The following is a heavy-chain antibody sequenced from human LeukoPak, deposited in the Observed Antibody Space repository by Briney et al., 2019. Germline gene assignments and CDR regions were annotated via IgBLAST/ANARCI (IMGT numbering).Heavy chain of an antibody. CDR1: GFTFSSYS. D-gene: IGHD3-16*01. CDR2: ISSSSSYI. CDR3: ARLGGGAMEIDY. V-gene: IGHV3-21*01. J-gene: IGHJ4*02. Sequence: PGGFLRLSCAASGFTFSSYSMNWVRQAPGKGLEWVSSISSSSSYIYYADSVKGRFTISRDNAKNSLYLQMNSLRAEDTAVYYCARLGGGAMEIDYWGQGTLVTVSS.